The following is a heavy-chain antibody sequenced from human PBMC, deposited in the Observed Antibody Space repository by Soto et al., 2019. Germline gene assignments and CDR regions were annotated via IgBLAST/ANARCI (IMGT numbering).Heavy chain of an antibody. CDR1: GFTFKTYD. CDR2: ISGSGVNT. J-gene: IGHJ5*01. D-gene: IGHD2-21*01. CDR3: AKAGDVVVTYFDS. Sequence: PGGSLRLSCAASGFTFKTYDMNWVRQAQGKGLEWVSTISGSGVNTFYADSVKGRFTISRDNSKNMLYLQMNSLRVEDTALYYCAKAGDVVVTYFDSWGQGSLVTVSS. V-gene: IGHV3-23*01.